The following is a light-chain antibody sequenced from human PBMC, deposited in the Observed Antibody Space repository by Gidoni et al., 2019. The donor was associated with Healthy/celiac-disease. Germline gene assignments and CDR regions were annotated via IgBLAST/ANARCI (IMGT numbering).Light chain of an antibody. CDR3: QQYDNLPLFT. V-gene: IGKV1-33*01. CDR1: QDISNY. J-gene: IGKJ3*01. Sequence: DIQMTQSPYSLSASVGDRVTITCQASQDISNYLNWYQQKPGKAPKLLIYDASNLETGVPSRFSGSGSGKDFTFTISSLQPEDIATYYCQQYDNLPLFTFGPGTKVDIK. CDR2: DAS.